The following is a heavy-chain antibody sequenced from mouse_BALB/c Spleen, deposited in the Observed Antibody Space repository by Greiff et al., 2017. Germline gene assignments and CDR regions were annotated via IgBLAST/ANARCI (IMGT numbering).Heavy chain of an antibody. J-gene: IGHJ3*01. Sequence: QVHVKQSGAELVRPGTSVKVSCKASGYAFTNYLIEWVKQRPGQGLEWIGVINPGSGGTNYNEKFKGKATLTADKSSSTAYMQLSSLTSDDSAVYFCARKDSSGPWFAYWGQGTLVTVSA. CDR2: INPGSGGT. V-gene: IGHV1-54*01. CDR3: ARKDSSGPWFAY. D-gene: IGHD3-2*01. CDR1: GYAFTNYL.